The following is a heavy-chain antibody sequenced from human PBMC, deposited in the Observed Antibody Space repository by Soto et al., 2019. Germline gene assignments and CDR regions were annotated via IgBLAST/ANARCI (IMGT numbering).Heavy chain of an antibody. J-gene: IGHJ4*02. CDR3: ARVSDY. CDR2: INHSGSA. CDR1: GGSFIDYS. V-gene: IGHV4-34*01. Sequence: QVLLQQWGAGRLKPSETLSLTCAVYGGSFIDYSWGWIRQSPGTGLEWIGEINHSGSANYNPSLKSRVTISVDTSKNQLSLTLYCVTTADAAVYYCARVSDYWSQGSLVTISS.